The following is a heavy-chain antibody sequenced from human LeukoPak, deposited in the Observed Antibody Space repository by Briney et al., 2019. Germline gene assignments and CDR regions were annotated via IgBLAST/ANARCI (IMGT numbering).Heavy chain of an antibody. V-gene: IGHV3-30*03. CDR3: ARGSTYYDSSGQVPFDY. J-gene: IGHJ4*02. CDR2: ISYDGSNK. D-gene: IGHD3-22*01. CDR1: GFTFSSYG. Sequence: PGRSLRLSCAASGFTFSSYGMHWVRQAPGKGLEWVAVISYDGSNKYYADSVKGRFTISRDNDKNSLYLQMNSLRAEDTAVYYCARGSTYYDSSGQVPFDYWGQGTLVTVSS.